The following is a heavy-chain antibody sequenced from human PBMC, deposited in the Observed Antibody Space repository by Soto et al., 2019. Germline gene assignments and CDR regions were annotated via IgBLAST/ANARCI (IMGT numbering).Heavy chain of an antibody. Sequence: QVQLVQSGAEVKKPGSSVKVSCKASGGTFSSYAISWVRQAPGQGHEWMGGIIPIFGTANYAQKFQGRVTITADESTSTAYMELSSLRSEDTAVYYCARKGPYCGGDCLPDAFDIWGQGTMVTVSS. D-gene: IGHD2-21*02. J-gene: IGHJ3*02. CDR3: ARKGPYCGGDCLPDAFDI. CDR1: GGTFSSYA. CDR2: IIPIFGTA. V-gene: IGHV1-69*01.